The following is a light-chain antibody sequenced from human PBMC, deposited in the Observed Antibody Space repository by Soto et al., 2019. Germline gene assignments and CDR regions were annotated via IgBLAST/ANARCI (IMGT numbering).Light chain of an antibody. CDR2: GAT. V-gene: IGKV3-20*01. Sequence: LTQPPGTLSLSPGERTTISCRASQSIGSSYLAWYQHKPHLAPRLLIYGATSTATRISHRFSGSGTGTDFTLTISRLEPEDCGVYYCQQYGCSPPFTFGQGNSLEL. CDR1: QSIGSSY. J-gene: IGKJ2*01. CDR3: QQYGCSPPFT.